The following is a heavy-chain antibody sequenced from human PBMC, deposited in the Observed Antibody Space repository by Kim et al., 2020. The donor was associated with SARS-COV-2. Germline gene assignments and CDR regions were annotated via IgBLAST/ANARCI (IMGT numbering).Heavy chain of an antibody. CDR3: TKRGDSGNFRDS. J-gene: IGHJ4*02. D-gene: IGHD3-10*01. V-gene: IGHV3-23*01. Sequence: YTDSVKDRLTISRDNSTKTVYLQMNSLRVADTAVYYCTKRGDSGNFRDSWGQGTLVTVSS.